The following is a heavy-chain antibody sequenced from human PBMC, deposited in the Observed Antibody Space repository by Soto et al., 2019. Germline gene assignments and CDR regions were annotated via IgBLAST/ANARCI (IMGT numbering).Heavy chain of an antibody. CDR2: INAGNGNT. CDR1: GYTFTSYA. V-gene: IGHV1-3*01. D-gene: IGHD2-2*01. J-gene: IGHJ5*02. CDR3: ARTGDCSSTSCYALYNWFDP. Sequence: QVQLVQSGAEVKKPGASVKVSCKASGYTFTSYAMHWVRQAPGQRLEWMGWINAGNGNTKYSQKFQGRVTITRDTSASTAYMELSSLRSDDTAVYYCARTGDCSSTSCYALYNWFDPWGQGTLVTVSS.